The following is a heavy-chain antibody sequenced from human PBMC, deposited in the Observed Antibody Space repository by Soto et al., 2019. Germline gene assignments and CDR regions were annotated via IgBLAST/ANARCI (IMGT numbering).Heavy chain of an antibody. J-gene: IGHJ4*02. CDR1: GGTFSSYA. D-gene: IGHD4-17*01. V-gene: IGHV1-69*13. CDR2: IIPIFGTA. Sequence: SVKVSCKASGGTFSSYAISWVRQAPGQGLEWMGGIIPIFGTANYAQKFQGRVTITADESTSTAYMELSSLRSEDTAVYYCARMDTMNTVTTGLDYWGQGTLVTVSS. CDR3: ARMDTMNTVTTGLDY.